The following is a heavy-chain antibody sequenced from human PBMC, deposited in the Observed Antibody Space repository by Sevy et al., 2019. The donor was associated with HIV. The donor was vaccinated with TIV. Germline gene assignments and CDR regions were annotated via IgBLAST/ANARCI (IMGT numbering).Heavy chain of an antibody. Sequence: GGSLRLSCAASGFTFSNYRMNWVRQAPGKGLEWGSSISSSSNYIYYADSVKGRFTISRDNAKNSLYLQMNSLRADDTAVYYCARGSAVLSATIWDAFDYWGQGTLVTVSS. CDR1: GFTFSNYR. V-gene: IGHV3-21*01. J-gene: IGHJ4*02. D-gene: IGHD2-2*02. CDR3: ARGSAVLSATIWDAFDY. CDR2: ISSSSNYI.